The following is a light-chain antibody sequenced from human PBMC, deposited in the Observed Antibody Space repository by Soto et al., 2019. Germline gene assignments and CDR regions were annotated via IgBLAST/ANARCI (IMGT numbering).Light chain of an antibody. CDR2: DAS. Sequence: EIVMTQSPATLSVSPGERATLSCRASQSVSSNLAWYQQKPDQAPRLLIYDASTRATGIPARFSASGSGTEFTLTISSLQSEDFAVYPCQQYNNWPRTFGQGTEVEIK. CDR3: QQYNNWPRT. V-gene: IGKV3-15*01. J-gene: IGKJ1*01. CDR1: QSVSSN.